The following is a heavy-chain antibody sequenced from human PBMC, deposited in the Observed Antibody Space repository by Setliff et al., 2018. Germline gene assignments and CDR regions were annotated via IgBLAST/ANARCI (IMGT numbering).Heavy chain of an antibody. CDR2: LKPGDSGI. Sequence: PGESLKISCQGSGYTFTNYWIGWVRQMPGKGLEWMGILKPGDSGIRYSPSFQGQVTLSADTSIATAYLHWTSLKASDTAMYYCVRHPYYDSSGYYSYFDYWGQGALVTVS. D-gene: IGHD3-22*01. V-gene: IGHV5-51*01. CDR3: VRHPYYDSSGYYSYFDY. J-gene: IGHJ4*02. CDR1: GYTFTNYW.